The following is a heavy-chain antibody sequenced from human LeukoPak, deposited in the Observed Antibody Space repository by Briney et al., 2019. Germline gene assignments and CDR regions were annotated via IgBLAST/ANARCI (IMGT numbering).Heavy chain of an antibody. V-gene: IGHV3-23*01. Sequence: PGGSLRLSCAASGFPFNIYAMSWVRQAPGKGLEWVSTISPSGAGTFYADSVKGRFTISRDSSKNTLFLQMNSLRAEDTALYYCAKDSVSGVISWYFDLWGRGTLVTVSS. CDR1: GFPFNIYA. D-gene: IGHD2-8*01. CDR2: ISPSGAGT. CDR3: AKDSVSGVISWYFDL. J-gene: IGHJ2*01.